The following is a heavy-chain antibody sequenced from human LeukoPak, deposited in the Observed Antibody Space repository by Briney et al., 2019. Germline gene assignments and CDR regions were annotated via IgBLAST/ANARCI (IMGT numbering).Heavy chain of an antibody. Sequence: GGSLRLSCAASGFTFSSYSMNWVRQAPGKGLEWVSSISSSSSYRYYAYSVKGRFNISREKHKKSLYLQMNSLRAGDTAVYYCARGNYHVFDPWGQGTLVTVSS. J-gene: IGHJ5*02. CDR1: GFTFSSYS. CDR3: ARGNYHVFDP. CDR2: ISSSSSYR. V-gene: IGHV3-21*01. D-gene: IGHD4-11*01.